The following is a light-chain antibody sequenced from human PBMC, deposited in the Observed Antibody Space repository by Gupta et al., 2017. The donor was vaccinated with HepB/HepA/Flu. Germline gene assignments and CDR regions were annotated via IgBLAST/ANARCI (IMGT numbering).Light chain of an antibody. CDR2: DAS. CDR1: QTLNNY. V-gene: IGKV3-11*01. J-gene: IGKJ4*01. CDR3: QQRVNWPLT. Sequence: EVVLTQSPATLSLSPGEGATLSCRASQTLNNYLAWYQQRPGQAPRLLIYDASNRATGIPARFSGSGSGTDFTLTISSLETEDFAVYYCQQRVNWPLTFGGGTKVEFK.